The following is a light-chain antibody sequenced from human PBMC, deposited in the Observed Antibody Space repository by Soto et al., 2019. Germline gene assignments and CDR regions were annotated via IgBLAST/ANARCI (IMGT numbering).Light chain of an antibody. CDR1: QGVSNY. V-gene: IGKV1-9*01. J-gene: IGKJ5*01. CDR2: DAT. Sequence: IQLTQSPSSLSSSVGDRVTITCRASQGVSNYFAWYQQQPGKTPRLLIYDATTLQSGVPSRCSGSGSGKDFVLISSRLQHEYFATYYYQQRKSSVTFGQGTRLEIK. CDR3: QQRKSSVT.